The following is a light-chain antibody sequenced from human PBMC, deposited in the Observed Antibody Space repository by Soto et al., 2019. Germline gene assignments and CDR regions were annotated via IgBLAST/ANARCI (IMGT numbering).Light chain of an antibody. V-gene: IGLV1-47*01. Sequence: QSVLTQPPSASGTPGQRVTISCSGSSSNIGSNYVYWYQQLPGTSPKLLIYRNNQRPSGVPDRFSGSKSGTSASLAISGLRSEEEADYYSAAWDDSFWVFGGGTKLTVL. CDR1: SSNIGSNY. CDR3: AAWDDSFWV. J-gene: IGLJ3*02. CDR2: RNN.